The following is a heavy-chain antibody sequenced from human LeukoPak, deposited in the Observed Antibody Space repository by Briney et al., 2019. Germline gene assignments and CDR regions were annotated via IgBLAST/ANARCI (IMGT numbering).Heavy chain of an antibody. J-gene: IGHJ3*02. D-gene: IGHD3-3*01. CDR1: GFTFSSYA. Sequence: GGSLRLSCAASGFTFSSYAMSWVRQAPGKGLEWVSSISSSSSYIYYADSVKGRFTISRDNAKNSLYLQMNSLRAEDTAVYYCALRSENYDFWSGYDDAFDIWGQGTMVTVSS. CDR2: ISSSSSYI. CDR3: ALRSENYDFWSGYDDAFDI. V-gene: IGHV3-21*01.